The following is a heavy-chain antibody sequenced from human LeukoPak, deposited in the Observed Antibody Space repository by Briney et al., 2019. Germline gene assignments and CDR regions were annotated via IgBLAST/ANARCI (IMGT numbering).Heavy chain of an antibody. V-gene: IGHV4-59*01. CDR1: GGSISSYY. D-gene: IGHD6-19*01. J-gene: IGHJ4*02. Sequence: PSETLSLTCTVSGGSISSYYWSWIRQPPGKGLEWIGHIYYSGSTNYNPSLKSRVTISVDTSKNQFSLKLSSVTAADTAVYYCARQAVAVFDYWGQGTLVTVSS. CDR2: IYYSGST. CDR3: ARQAVAVFDY.